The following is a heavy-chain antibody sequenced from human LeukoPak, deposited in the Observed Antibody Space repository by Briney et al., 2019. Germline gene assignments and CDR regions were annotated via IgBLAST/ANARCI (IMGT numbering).Heavy chain of an antibody. V-gene: IGHV4-4*02. CDR2: VNLQGST. J-gene: IGHJ4*02. CDR3: AREGGPYRPLDY. Sequence: PSATLSLTCGVSGGSITNTNYWTWVRQPTGKGLEWIGEVNLQGSTNYNPSLMGRVAIAVDTSENHISLQLTSVTAADTAVYYCAREGGPYRPLDYSGQGTLVTVSS. CDR1: GGSITNTNY.